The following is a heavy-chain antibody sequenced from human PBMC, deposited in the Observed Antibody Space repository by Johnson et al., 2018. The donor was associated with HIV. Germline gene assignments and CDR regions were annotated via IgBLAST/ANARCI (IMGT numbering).Heavy chain of an antibody. CDR1: GFTFSDYY. CDR3: ARDPFTPAGSDAFDI. CDR2: ISSSGSTI. D-gene: IGHD2-15*01. J-gene: IGHJ3*02. V-gene: IGHV3-11*04. Sequence: VQLVESGGGLVQPGGSLRLSCAASGFTFSDYYMSWIRQAPGKGLEWVSYISSSGSTIYYADSVNGRFTISRDNAKNSLYLQMNSRRAEDTAVYYCARDPFTPAGSDAFDIWGQGKMVTVSS.